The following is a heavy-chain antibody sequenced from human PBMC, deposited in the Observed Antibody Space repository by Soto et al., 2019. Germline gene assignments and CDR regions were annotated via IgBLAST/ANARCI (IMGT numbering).Heavy chain of an antibody. J-gene: IGHJ6*02. CDR1: GYAFTDYY. D-gene: IGHD5-18*01. CDR2: INSKSGGT. CDR3: ASSDTDLAAHYRGMDV. V-gene: IGHV1-2*02. Sequence: ASVRVACKASGYAFTDYYMHWVRQAPGQGLEWMGWINSKSGGTNLAQRFQGRVTMTSDTAISTTHLEVSRLRSDDTGLFYCASSDTDLAAHYRGMDVWGQGTTVIVSS.